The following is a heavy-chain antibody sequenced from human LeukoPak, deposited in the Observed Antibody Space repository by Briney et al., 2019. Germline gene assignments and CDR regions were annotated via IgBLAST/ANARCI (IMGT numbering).Heavy chain of an antibody. J-gene: IGHJ4*02. Sequence: SVKVSCKASGGTFSSYAIGWVRQAPGQGLEWMGGIIPIFGTANYAQKFQGRVTITTDESTSTAYMELSSLRSEDTAVYYCARDTYYYDSSGYSSSYFDYWGQGTLVTVSS. CDR2: IIPIFGTA. V-gene: IGHV1-69*05. D-gene: IGHD3-22*01. CDR1: GGTFSSYA. CDR3: ARDTYYYDSSGYSSSYFDY.